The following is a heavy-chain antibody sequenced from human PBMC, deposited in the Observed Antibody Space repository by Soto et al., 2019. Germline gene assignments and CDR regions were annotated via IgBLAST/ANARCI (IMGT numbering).Heavy chain of an antibody. CDR2: IKQDGSEK. CDR1: GFTFSTYW. Sequence: EVQVVESGGGLVQPGGSLRLSCVGSGFTFSTYWMTWVRQAPGKGLEWVANIKQDGSEKHYVDSVKGRFTISRDNPKNSLYLQMNSLRVEDTAVYYCASQRRDGYFGDYWGQGTLVTVSS. V-gene: IGHV3-7*01. CDR3: ASQRRDGYFGDY. D-gene: IGHD5-12*01. J-gene: IGHJ4*02.